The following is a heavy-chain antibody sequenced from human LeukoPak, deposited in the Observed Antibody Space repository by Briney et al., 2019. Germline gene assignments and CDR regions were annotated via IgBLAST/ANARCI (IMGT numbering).Heavy chain of an antibody. J-gene: IGHJ4*02. V-gene: IGHV3-53*01. CDR1: GFTFSYYW. CDR3: ARGSRTGAGNSSFEY. Sequence: GGSLRLSCAASGFTFSYYWMTSIRQAPEKGLEWVSVIYSGGGTYYADSVKGRFTISRDNSKNTLYLQMNSLRAEDTAVYYAARGSRTGAGNSSFEYWGQGTLVTVSS. CDR2: IYSGGGT. D-gene: IGHD6-13*01.